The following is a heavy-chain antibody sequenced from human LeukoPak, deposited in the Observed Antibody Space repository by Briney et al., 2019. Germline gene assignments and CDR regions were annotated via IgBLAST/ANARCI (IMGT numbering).Heavy chain of an antibody. D-gene: IGHD2-2*01. J-gene: IGHJ4*02. Sequence: GGSLRLSCAASGFTFSSYGMHWVRQAPGKGLEWVAFIRYDGSNKYYADSVKGRFTISRDNSKNTLYLQMNSLRSQDTAVYYCWKGRFCWSSTRFELWGQGTLVTVSS. CDR2: IRYDGSNK. CDR3: WKGRFCWSSTRFEL. CDR1: GFTFSSYG. V-gene: IGHV3-30*02.